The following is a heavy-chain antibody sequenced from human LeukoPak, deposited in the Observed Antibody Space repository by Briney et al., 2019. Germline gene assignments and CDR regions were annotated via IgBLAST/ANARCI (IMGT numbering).Heavy chain of an antibody. CDR2: IYYSGST. J-gene: IGHJ5*02. CDR3: ARTIPPPPNWFDH. Sequence: SETLSLTCTVSGGSISSHYWSWIRQPPGKGLEWIGYIYYSGSTNYNPSLTRRVTISVDTSNNHFSLRLNPVTAADTAVYYCARTIPPPPNWFDHWGQGTLVTVSS. CDR1: GGSISSHY. V-gene: IGHV4-59*11. D-gene: IGHD5-24*01.